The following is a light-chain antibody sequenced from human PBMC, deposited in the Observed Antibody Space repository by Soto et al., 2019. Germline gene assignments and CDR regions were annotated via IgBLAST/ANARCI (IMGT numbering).Light chain of an antibody. Sequence: DVQMTQSPSTLAASVGDTVTITCRASQSIDTALAWYQQKPGKAPNLLIYRASNLESGVPSRFSGSGSGTEFTLAISSLHPDDFATYFCQQYGFFLTFGQGTQLEIK. J-gene: IGKJ2*01. V-gene: IGKV1-5*03. CDR3: QQYGFFLT. CDR1: QSIDTA. CDR2: RAS.